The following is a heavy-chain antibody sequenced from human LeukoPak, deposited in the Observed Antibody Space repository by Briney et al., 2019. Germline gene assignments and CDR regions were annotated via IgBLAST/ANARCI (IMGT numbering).Heavy chain of an antibody. CDR3: ARDRYSSSSDYYYYMDV. D-gene: IGHD6-6*01. CDR1: GFTFSSYC. CDR2: IKHDGSGK. Sequence: WGSLTLSCAASGFTFSSYCMSWVRQAPGKGLEWVANIKHDGSGKYYVDSVKGRFTISRDNAKNSLYLQMNSLRAEDTAVYYCARDRYSSSSDYYYYMDVWGKGTTVTVSS. V-gene: IGHV3-7*01. J-gene: IGHJ6*03.